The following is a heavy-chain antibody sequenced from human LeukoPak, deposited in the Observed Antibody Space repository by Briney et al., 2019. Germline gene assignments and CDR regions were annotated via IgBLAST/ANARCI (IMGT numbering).Heavy chain of an antibody. CDR2: MNPNSGNT. Sequence: ASVTVSCKASGYTFTSYDINWVRQATGQGLEWMGWMNPNSGNTGYAQKFQGRVTMTRNTSISTAYMELSSLRSEDTAVYYCARILRFLEWLPYYYYMDVWGKGTTVTVSS. D-gene: IGHD3-3*01. CDR1: GYTFTSYD. J-gene: IGHJ6*03. V-gene: IGHV1-8*01. CDR3: ARILRFLEWLPYYYYMDV.